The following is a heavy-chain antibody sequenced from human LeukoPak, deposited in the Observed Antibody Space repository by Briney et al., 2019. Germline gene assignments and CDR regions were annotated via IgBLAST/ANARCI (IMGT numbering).Heavy chain of an antibody. CDR3: VPADLP. J-gene: IGHJ5*02. Sequence: PGGSLRLSCTVSGFTFSGRWMHWVRQAPGKGLVWVSLIKPDGSSTNYADSVKGRFTISRDDAKNTLYLQMNSLRVEDTAVYYCVPADLPWGQGTLVTVSS. V-gene: IGHV3-74*01. CDR2: IKPDGSST. CDR1: GFTFSGRW.